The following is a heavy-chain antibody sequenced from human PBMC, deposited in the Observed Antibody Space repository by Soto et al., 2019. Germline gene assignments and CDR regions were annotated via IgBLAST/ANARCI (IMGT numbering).Heavy chain of an antibody. J-gene: IGHJ3*02. D-gene: IGHD3-3*01. CDR2: IIPIFGTA. CDR3: ARESPRRVGVVIDAFDI. CDR1: GGTFSSYA. Sequence: QVQLVQSGAEVKKPGSSVKVSCKASGGTFSSYAIGWVRQAPGQGLEWMGGIIPIFGTANYAQKFQGRVTITADESTSTAYMELSSLRSEDTAVYYCARESPRRVGVVIDAFDIWGQGTMVTVSS. V-gene: IGHV1-69*01.